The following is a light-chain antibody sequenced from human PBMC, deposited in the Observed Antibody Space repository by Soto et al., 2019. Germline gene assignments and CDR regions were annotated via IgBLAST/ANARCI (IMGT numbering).Light chain of an antibody. CDR2: AAS. V-gene: IGKV1-39*01. J-gene: IGKJ1*01. CDR1: QSISSY. Sequence: DIQMTQSPSSLSASVGDRVTITCRASQSISSYLNWYQQKPGKAPKLLIYAASSLQSGVPSRFSVSGSGTDFTLTISCLQTEDLATYYCQQSYSTPQTFGQGTQVEIK. CDR3: QQSYSTPQT.